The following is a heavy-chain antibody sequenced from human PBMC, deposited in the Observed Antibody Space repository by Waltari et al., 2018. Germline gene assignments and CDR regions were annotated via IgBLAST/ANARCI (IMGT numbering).Heavy chain of an antibody. Sequence: QVHLQQWGAGLLKPSETLSLTCAVYGGPFSGYYWACLRQPTGKGPEWMGEINRGGNINLNPSLKSRVIMSVDTSKNQVFLKLTSVTAADTAVYYCARAEQGGSAVGPDFQHWGQGTLVTVSS. CDR2: INRGGNI. CDR3: ARAEQGGSAVGPDFQH. D-gene: IGHD1-26*01. CDR1: GGPFSGYY. J-gene: IGHJ1*01. V-gene: IGHV4-34*01.